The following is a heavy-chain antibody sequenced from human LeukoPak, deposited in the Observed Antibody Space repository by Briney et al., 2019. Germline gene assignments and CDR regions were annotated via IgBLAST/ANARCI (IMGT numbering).Heavy chain of an antibody. V-gene: IGHV5-51*01. CDR3: ARFDLDMLAAAFDY. D-gene: IGHD5-12*01. Sequence: GESLRISCQSSGYNFTPYWIGWVRQMPGEGLEWMGVIYPGDSDTRYSPSFQGQVSISADKSINTAYLQWTSLKASDTAMYYCARFDLDMLAAAFDYWGQGTLVTVSS. J-gene: IGHJ4*02. CDR2: IYPGDSDT. CDR1: GYNFTPYW.